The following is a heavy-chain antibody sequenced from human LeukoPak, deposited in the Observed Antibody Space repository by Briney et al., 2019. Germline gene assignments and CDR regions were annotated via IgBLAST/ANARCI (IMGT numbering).Heavy chain of an antibody. CDR3: RLTGAFDI. Sequence: SETLSLTCAVYGGSFSGYYWSWIRQPPGKGLEWIGEINHSGSTNYNPSLKSRVTISVDTSKNQFSLKLSSVTAADTAVCYCRLTGAFDIWGQGTMVTVSS. CDR1: GGSFSGYY. J-gene: IGHJ3*02. D-gene: IGHD4/OR15-4a*01. V-gene: IGHV4-34*01. CDR2: INHSGST.